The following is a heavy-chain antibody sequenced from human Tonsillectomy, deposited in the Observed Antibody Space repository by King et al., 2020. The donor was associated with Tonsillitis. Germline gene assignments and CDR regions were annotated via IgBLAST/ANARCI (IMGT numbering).Heavy chain of an antibody. CDR2: INQEGSEK. D-gene: IGHD5-24*01. CDR1: GFTFSYYY. CDR3: ARVVYNYALDY. V-gene: IGHV3-7*01. Sequence: VQLVESGGGLVQPGGSLRLSCAASGFTFSYYYMSWVGQAQGKGVEWVAKINQEGSEKYYVDSVKGRFTISRDNAKNSLYMQMNSLRSEDTTVFYCARVVYNYALDYLGQGTLVTVSA. J-gene: IGHJ4*02.